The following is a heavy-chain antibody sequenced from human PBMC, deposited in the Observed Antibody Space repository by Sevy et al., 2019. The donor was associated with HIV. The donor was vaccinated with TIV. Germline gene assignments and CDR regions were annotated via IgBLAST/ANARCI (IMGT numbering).Heavy chain of an antibody. Sequence: GGSLRLSCAASGFTFSNACMSWVRQAPGKGLEWVGRIKSKTDGGTTDYAAPVKGRFTISRDDSKNTLYLQMNSLKTEDTAVYYCTTAGIPTQGSWFDPWGQGTLVTVSS. V-gene: IGHV3-15*01. CDR2: IKSKTDGGTT. CDR3: TTAGIPTQGSWFDP. D-gene: IGHD2-21*01. J-gene: IGHJ5*02. CDR1: GFTFSNAC.